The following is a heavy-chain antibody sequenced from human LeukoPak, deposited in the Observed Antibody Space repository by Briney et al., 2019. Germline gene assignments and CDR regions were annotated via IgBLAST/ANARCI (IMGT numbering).Heavy chain of an antibody. CDR1: GGSISSYY. CDR2: IYYSGST. D-gene: IGHD3-22*01. Sequence: SETLSLTCTVSGGSISSYYWSWIRQPPGKGLEWIGYIYYSGSTNYNPSLKSRVTISVDTSKNQFSLKLSSVTAADTAVYYCARAYYYDSSGYPNWFDPCGQGTLVTVSS. V-gene: IGHV4-59*01. J-gene: IGHJ5*02. CDR3: ARAYYYDSSGYPNWFDP.